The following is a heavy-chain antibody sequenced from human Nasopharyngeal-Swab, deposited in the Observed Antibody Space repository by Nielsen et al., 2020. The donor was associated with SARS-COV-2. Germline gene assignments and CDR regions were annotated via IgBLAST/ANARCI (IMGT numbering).Heavy chain of an antibody. V-gene: IGHV3-23*01. CDR2: ISGSGGST. J-gene: IGHJ4*02. CDR1: GFTFSSYS. CDR3: AKDSFRGSYFDY. Sequence: GESLKISCAASGFTFSSYSMNWVRQAPGKGLEWVSAISGSGGSTYYADSVKGRFTISRDNSKNTLYLQMNSLRAEDTAVYYCAKDSFRGSYFDYWGQGTLVTVSS. D-gene: IGHD1-26*01.